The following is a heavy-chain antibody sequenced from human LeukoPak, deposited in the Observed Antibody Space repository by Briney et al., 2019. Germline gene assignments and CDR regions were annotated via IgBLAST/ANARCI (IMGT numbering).Heavy chain of an antibody. CDR2: MNPNSGNT. V-gene: IGHV1-8*01. D-gene: IGHD3-3*01. J-gene: IGHJ6*02. CDR3: ARGGYDFWSGYYFNGMDV. CDR1: GYTFTSYG. Sequence: GASGKVSCNASGYTFTSYGINWVRQATGQGLEWIGWMNPNSGNTGYAQKFQGRVTMTRNTSISTAYMELSSPRSEDTAVYYCARGGYDFWSGYYFNGMDVWGQGTTVTVSS.